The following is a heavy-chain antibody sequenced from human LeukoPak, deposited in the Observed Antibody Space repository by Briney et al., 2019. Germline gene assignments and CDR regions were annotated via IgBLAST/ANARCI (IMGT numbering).Heavy chain of an antibody. CDR1: GFTFSSYN. V-gene: IGHV3-48*01. Sequence: GGSLRLSCAASGFTFSSYNINWVRQAPGKGLEWVSYISSSRRTISYADSVKGRFTISRDNAKNSLYLQMNSLRAEDAAVYYCARSSSRYCSGGSCYSGVLGYFDYWGQGTLVTVSS. CDR3: ARSSSRYCSGGSCYSGVLGYFDY. D-gene: IGHD2-15*01. J-gene: IGHJ4*02. CDR2: ISSSRRTI.